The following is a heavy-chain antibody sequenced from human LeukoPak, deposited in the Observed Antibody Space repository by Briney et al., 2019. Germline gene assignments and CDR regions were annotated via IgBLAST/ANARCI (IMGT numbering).Heavy chain of an antibody. Sequence: QPGGSLRLSCAASGFTFSSYEMNWVRQAPGKGLEWVSYISSRGSNIYYADSVKGRFTISRDNAKNSLYLQMNSLRAEDTAVYYCAKGYSSGWYSWWYFDLWGRGTLVTVSS. D-gene: IGHD6-19*01. CDR3: AKGYSSGWYSWWYFDL. J-gene: IGHJ2*01. CDR2: ISSRGSNI. V-gene: IGHV3-48*03. CDR1: GFTFSSYE.